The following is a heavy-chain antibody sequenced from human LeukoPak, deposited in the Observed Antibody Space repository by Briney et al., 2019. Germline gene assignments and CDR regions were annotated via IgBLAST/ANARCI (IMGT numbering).Heavy chain of an antibody. J-gene: IGHJ4*02. V-gene: IGHV4-34*01. D-gene: IGHD1-26*01. CDR2: INHSGST. CDR1: GESFSGYY. Sequence: SETLSLTCAVYGESFSGYYWSWIRQPPGKGLEWIGEINHSGSTNYNPSLKSRITISVDMSKNQFSLKLSSVTAADTAVYYCARGRWEITDYWGQGTLVTVSS. CDR3: ARGRWEITDY.